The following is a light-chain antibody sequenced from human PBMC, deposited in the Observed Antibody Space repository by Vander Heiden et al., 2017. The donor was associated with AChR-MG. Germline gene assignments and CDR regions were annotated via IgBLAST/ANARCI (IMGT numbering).Light chain of an antibody. V-gene: IGKV2-40*01. CDR1: QSLLDSDGNIY. CDR3: RQRIEFPYT. Sequence: EIVMTQTPLSLPVTPGEPASISCRSSQSLLDSDGNIYLDWFLQKPGQPPRLLIHTRSYRASGVPDRFSGSGSGTDFALKISRVEAEDVGVYYCRQRIEFPYTFGQGTKLEI. CDR2: TRS. J-gene: IGKJ2*01.